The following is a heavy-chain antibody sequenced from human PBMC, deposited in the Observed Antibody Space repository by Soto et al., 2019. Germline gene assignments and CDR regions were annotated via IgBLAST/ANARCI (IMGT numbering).Heavy chain of an antibody. J-gene: IGHJ6*03. CDR2: ISYDGSNK. D-gene: IGHD2-2*02. CDR1: GFTFSSYG. CDR3: AKDEVVPAAIGTWYYYYYMDV. Sequence: PGGSLRLSCAASGFTFSSYGMHWVRQAPGKGLEWVAVISYDGSNKYYADSVKGRFTISRDNSKNTLYLQMNSLRAEDTAVYYCAKDEVVPAAIGTWYYYYYMDVWGKGTTVTVSS. V-gene: IGHV3-30*18.